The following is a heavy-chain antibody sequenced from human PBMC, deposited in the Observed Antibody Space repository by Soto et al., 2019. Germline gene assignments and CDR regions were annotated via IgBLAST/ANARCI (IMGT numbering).Heavy chain of an antibody. J-gene: IGHJ5*02. CDR2: IYYSGST. Sequence: SETLSLTCTVSGGSISSYYWSWIRQPPGKGLEWIGYIYYSGSTNYNPSLKSRVTISVDPSKNQFSLKLSTVTAADTAVYYCARWSGVRGVLDWFDPWGQGPLVTVSS. CDR1: GGSISSYY. V-gene: IGHV4-59*01. D-gene: IGHD3-10*01. CDR3: ARWSGVRGVLDWFDP.